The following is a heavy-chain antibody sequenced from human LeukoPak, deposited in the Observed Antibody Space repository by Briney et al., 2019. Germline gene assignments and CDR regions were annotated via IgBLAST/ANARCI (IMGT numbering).Heavy chain of an antibody. V-gene: IGHV4-59*01. J-gene: IGHJ3*01. D-gene: IGHD3-10*01. CDR3: ARVIRGALRAAVFDL. CDR2: IYYSGST. CDR1: GGSISSYY. Sequence: SETLSLTCTVSGGSISSYYWSWIRQPPGKGLEWIGYIYYSGSTNYKPSLKSRVTISVDTSKKQFSLKLSSVTAADTAGYYCARVIRGALRAAVFDLWGQGTMVTVSS.